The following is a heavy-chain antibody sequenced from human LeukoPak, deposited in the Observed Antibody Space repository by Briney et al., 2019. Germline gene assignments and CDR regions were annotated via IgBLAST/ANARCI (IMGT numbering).Heavy chain of an antibody. CDR1: GFTFSSYG. CDR3: SIYSGSYRSYYYYMDV. CDR2: IWYDGSNK. Sequence: GGSLRLSCAASGFTFSSYGMNWVRQAPGKGLEWVAVIWYDGSNKYYADSVKGRFTISRDNSKNTLYLRMNSLRAEDTAVYYCSIYSGSYRSYYYYMDVWGKGTTVTVSS. V-gene: IGHV3-33*01. D-gene: IGHD1-26*01. J-gene: IGHJ6*03.